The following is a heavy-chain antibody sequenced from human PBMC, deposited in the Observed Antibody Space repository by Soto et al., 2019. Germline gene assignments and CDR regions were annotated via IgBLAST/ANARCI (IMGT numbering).Heavy chain of an antibody. V-gene: IGHV1-2*04. D-gene: IGHD2-15*01. Sequence: GASVKVSCKASGYTFTGYYMHWVRQAPGQGLEWMGWINPNSGGTNYAQKFQGWVTMTRDTSISTAYMELSRLRSDDTAVYYCARPYLPNCSGGSCYSGVPNDAFDIWGQGTMVTVSS. CDR3: ARPYLPNCSGGSCYSGVPNDAFDI. CDR1: GYTFTGYY. CDR2: INPNSGGT. J-gene: IGHJ3*02.